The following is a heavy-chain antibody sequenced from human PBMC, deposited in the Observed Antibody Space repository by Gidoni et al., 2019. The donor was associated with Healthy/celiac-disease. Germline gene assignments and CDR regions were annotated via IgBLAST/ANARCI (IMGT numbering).Heavy chain of an antibody. J-gene: IGHJ6*02. V-gene: IGHV4-4*07. CDR2: IYTSGST. D-gene: IGHD3-3*01. CDR3: ARESATIFGVVIINYYYGMDV. Sequence: QVQLQESGPGLVKPSETLSLTCTVSGGSISSYYWSWIRQPAGKGLEWIGRIYTSGSTNYNPSLKSRVTMSVDTSKNQFSLKLSSVTAADTAVYYCARESATIFGVVIINYYYGMDVWGQGTTVTVSS. CDR1: GGSISSYY.